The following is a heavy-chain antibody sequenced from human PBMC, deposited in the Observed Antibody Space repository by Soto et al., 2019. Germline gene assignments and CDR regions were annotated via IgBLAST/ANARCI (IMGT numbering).Heavy chain of an antibody. J-gene: IGHJ6*02. D-gene: IGHD6-13*01. CDR1: GYTFTSYY. CDR2: INPSGGST. V-gene: IGHV1-46*01. Sequence: GAAVKCSFKASGYTFTSYYMHWVRQAPGQVLECIGIINPSGGSTSYAQKFQGRVTMTRDTSTSTVYMELSSLRSEDTAVYYCARVKGNSSWTKRGGMDVWGQWTTVTVSS. CDR3: ARVKGNSSWTKRGGMDV.